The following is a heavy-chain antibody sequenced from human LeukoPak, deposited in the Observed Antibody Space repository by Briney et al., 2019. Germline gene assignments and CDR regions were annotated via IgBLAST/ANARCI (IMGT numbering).Heavy chain of an antibody. J-gene: IGHJ4*02. V-gene: IGHV4-59*08. CDR3: ARHGSPSSSWYLLFDY. CDR2: IYYSGST. Sequence: PSETLSLTCTVSGGSISSYYWSWIRQPPGKGLECIGYIYYSGSTNYNPSLKSRVTISVDTSKNQFSLKLSSVTAADTAVYYCARHGSPSSSWYLLFDYWGQGTLVTVSS. CDR1: GGSISSYY. D-gene: IGHD6-13*01.